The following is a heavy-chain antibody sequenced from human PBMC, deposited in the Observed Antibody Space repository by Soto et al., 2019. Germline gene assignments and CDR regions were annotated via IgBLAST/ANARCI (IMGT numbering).Heavy chain of an antibody. J-gene: IGHJ6*02. V-gene: IGHV3-7*03. Sequence: GGSLRLSCAASGFTFSSYWMSWVRQAPGKGLEWVANIKQDGSEKYYVDSVKGRFTISRDNAKNSLYLQMNSLRAEDTAVYYCARGGAAAGFFFYYYYGMDVWGQGATVTVSS. CDR3: ARGGAAAGFFFYYYYGMDV. D-gene: IGHD6-13*01. CDR2: IKQDGSEK. CDR1: GFTFSSYW.